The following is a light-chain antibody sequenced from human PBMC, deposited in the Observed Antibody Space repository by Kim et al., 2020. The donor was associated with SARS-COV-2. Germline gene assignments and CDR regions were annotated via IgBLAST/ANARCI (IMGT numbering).Light chain of an antibody. J-gene: IGLJ2*01. CDR3: QSYDSSLSGSV. CDR2: GNN. Sequence: RVTISCTGSSSNIGAGYDVHWYQQFPGTAPKLLIYGNNNRPSGVPDRFSGSKSGTSASLAITGLQADDEADYYCQSYDSSLSGSVFGGGTQLTVL. CDR1: SSNIGAGYD. V-gene: IGLV1-40*01.